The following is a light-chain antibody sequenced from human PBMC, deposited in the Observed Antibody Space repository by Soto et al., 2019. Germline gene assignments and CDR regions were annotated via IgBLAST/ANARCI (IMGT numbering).Light chain of an antibody. CDR1: QSVSTY. CDR2: GAS. CDR3: QQRSNWPRT. V-gene: IGKV3-11*01. J-gene: IGKJ1*01. Sequence: EIVLTQSPATLSLSPGDRATLSCRASQSVSTYLAWYQQKPGQAHRLLMYGASTRATGIPARFSGSGSGTDFTLPISSLEPEDFAVYYCQQRSNWPRTFGQGTKVEIK.